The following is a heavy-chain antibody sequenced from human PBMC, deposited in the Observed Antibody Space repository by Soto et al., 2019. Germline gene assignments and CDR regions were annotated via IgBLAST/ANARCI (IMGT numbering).Heavy chain of an antibody. D-gene: IGHD6-13*01. V-gene: IGHV1-46*01. CDR1: GYTFTSYY. Sequence: QVQLVQSGAEVKKPGASVKVSCKASGYTFTSYYMHWVRQAPGQGLEWMGIINPSGGSTSYAQKFQGRVTMNRDTSTSTGYMELSSLRSEDTAVYYCARDLQAAGTAFDYWGQGTLVTVSS. CDR2: INPSGGST. J-gene: IGHJ4*02. CDR3: ARDLQAAGTAFDY.